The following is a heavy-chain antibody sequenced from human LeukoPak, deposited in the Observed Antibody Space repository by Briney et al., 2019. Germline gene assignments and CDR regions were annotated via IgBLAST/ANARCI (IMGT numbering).Heavy chain of an antibody. CDR1: GFTFSSYA. V-gene: IGHV3-23*01. CDR3: ATTRAFDI. CDR2: ISGDGSST. Sequence: SGGSLRLSCASSGFTFSSYAMSWVRQAPGQGLEWVSSISGDGSSTYYADSVKGRFTISRDNSKNTLYLQMNSLRAEDTAVYYCATTRAFDIWGQGTMVTVSS. J-gene: IGHJ3*02.